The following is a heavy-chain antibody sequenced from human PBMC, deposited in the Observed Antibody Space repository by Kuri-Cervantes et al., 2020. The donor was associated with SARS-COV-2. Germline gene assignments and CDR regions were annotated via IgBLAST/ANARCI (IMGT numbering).Heavy chain of an antibody. Sequence: GESLKISCTASGFTFGDYAMSWVRQAPGKGLEWVSSISSSSSYIYYADSVKGRFTISRDNAKNSLYLQMNSLRAEDTAVYYCASCKFDTSQIDYWGQGTRVTVSS. CDR1: GFTFGDYA. J-gene: IGHJ4*02. CDR2: ISSSSSYI. V-gene: IGHV3-21*01. CDR3: ASCKFDTSQIDY. D-gene: IGHD2/OR15-2a*01.